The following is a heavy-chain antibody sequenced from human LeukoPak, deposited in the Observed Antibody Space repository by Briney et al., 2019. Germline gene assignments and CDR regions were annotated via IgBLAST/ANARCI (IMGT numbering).Heavy chain of an antibody. CDR2: ISAYNGNT. CDR1: GYTFSSYG. CDR3: ASSGYDSGYSSSWYPPTYYMDV. D-gene: IGHD6-13*01. J-gene: IGHJ6*03. V-gene: IGHV1-18*01. Sequence: ASVKVSCKASGYTFSSYGISWVRQAPGQGLEWMGWISAYNGNTNYAQKLQGRVTMTTDKSTSTAYMELSSLRSEDTAVYYCASSGYDSGYSSSWYPPTYYMDVWGKGTTVTVSS.